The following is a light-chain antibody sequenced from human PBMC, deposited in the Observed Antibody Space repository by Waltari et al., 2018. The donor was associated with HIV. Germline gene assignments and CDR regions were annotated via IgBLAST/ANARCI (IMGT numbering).Light chain of an antibody. CDR2: GAS. J-gene: IGKJ5*01. Sequence: DIVLTQSPGTLSLSPGGRATLSCRASQSVGSSLAWFQQPPGQSPRLLIHGASSRASDIPDRFSGSGSGTDFTLTINRLEPEDFAVYFCQQYATSPRAFGQGTRL. CDR1: QSVGSS. V-gene: IGKV3-20*01. CDR3: QQYATSPRA.